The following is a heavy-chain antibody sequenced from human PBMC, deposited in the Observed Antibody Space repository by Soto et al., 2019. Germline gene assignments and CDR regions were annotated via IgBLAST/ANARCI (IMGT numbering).Heavy chain of an antibody. CDR1: GGTFSSYT. Sequence: QVQLVQSGAEVKKPGSSVKVSCKASGGTFSSYTISWVRQAPGQGLEWMGRIIPILGIANYAQKFQGRVTITADKSTSTAYMELSSLRSEDTAVYYCARDPSEQWLGGWGQGTLVNVSS. D-gene: IGHD6-19*01. V-gene: IGHV1-69*08. J-gene: IGHJ4*02. CDR3: ARDPSEQWLGG. CDR2: IIPILGIA.